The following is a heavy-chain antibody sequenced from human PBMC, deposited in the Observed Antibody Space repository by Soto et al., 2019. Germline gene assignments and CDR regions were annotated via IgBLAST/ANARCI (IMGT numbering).Heavy chain of an antibody. Sequence: SGPTLVNPTQTLTLTCTFSGFSLSTSGVGVGWMRQPPGKALEWLALIYWDDDKRYSPSLKSRLTITKDTSKNQVVLTMTNMDPVDTATYYCAHRDIAAAAHRAFDIWGQGTMVTVSS. J-gene: IGHJ3*02. CDR1: GFSLSTSGVG. CDR3: AHRDIAAAAHRAFDI. V-gene: IGHV2-5*02. D-gene: IGHD6-13*01. CDR2: IYWDDDK.